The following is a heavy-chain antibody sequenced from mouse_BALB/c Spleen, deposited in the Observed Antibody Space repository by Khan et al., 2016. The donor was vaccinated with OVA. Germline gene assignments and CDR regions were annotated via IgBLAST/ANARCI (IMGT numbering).Heavy chain of an antibody. CDR2: IWGDGST. V-gene: IGHV2-3*01. J-gene: IGHJ2*01. CDR3: AKLRLFYFDA. Sequence: QVQLKQSGPGLVAPSQSLSITCTVSGFSLTSDDVSWVRQPPGKGLEWLGVIWGDGSTNYHSALRSRLIIRKDNSKSQVFLKLNSLQTDDTATYYCAKLRLFYFDAWGQGTTLTVSS. CDR1: GFSLTSDD.